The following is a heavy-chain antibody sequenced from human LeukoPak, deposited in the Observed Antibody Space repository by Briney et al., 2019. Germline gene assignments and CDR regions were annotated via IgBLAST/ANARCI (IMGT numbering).Heavy chain of an antibody. D-gene: IGHD2-2*01. V-gene: IGHV1-2*02. CDR1: GYTFTGYY. Sequence: ASVKVSCKASGYTFTGYYIHWVRQAPGQGLEWMGWISPNNGGTKYAQNFQGRVTMTRDTSISTAYMELNRLRSDDTAVYYCARGDCSTISCPFDPWGQGTLVTVSS. CDR2: ISPNNGGT. CDR3: ARGDCSTISCPFDP. J-gene: IGHJ5*02.